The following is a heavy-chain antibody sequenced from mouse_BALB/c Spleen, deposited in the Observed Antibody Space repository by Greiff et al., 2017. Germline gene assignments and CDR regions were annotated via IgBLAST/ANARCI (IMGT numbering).Heavy chain of an antibody. CDR1: GFSLTSYG. CDR2: IWAGGST. J-gene: IGHJ3*01. D-gene: IGHD2-4*01. Sequence: QVQLKESGPGLVAPSQSLSITCTVSGFSLTSYGVHWVRQPPGKGLEWLGVIWAGGSTNYNSALMSRLSISKDNSKSQVFLKMNSLQTDDTAMYYCARGGQIYYDYGAFAYWGQGTLVTVSA. CDR3: ARGGQIYYDYGAFAY. V-gene: IGHV2-9*02.